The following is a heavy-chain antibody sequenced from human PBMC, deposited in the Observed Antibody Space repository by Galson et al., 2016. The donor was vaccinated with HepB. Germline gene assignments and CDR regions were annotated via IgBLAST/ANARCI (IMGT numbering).Heavy chain of an antibody. CDR2: INQDGGEK. Sequence: SLRLSCAASGFSVGSNCMKWVRLAPGKGLEWVANINQDGGEKYYVDSVKGRFTISRDNAKNSLYLQMNSLRAEDTAVYYCANHRGWSQGTLVTVSS. CDR3: ANHRG. J-gene: IGHJ4*02. CDR1: GFSVGSNC. V-gene: IGHV3-7*03. D-gene: IGHD1-14*01.